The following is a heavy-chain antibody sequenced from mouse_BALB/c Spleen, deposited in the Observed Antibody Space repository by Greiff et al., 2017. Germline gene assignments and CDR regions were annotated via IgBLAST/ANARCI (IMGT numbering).Heavy chain of an antibody. V-gene: IGHV5-17*02. D-gene: IGHD1-1*01. CDR1: GFTFSSFG. J-gene: IGHJ2*01. CDR2: ISSGSSTI. Sequence: EVQVVESGGGLVQPGGSRKLSCAASGFTFSSFGMHWVRQAPEKGLEWVAYISSGSSTIYYADTVKGRFTISRDNPKNTLFLQMTSLRSEDTAMYYCARDYYGTPLDYWGQGTTLTVSS. CDR3: ARDYYGTPLDY.